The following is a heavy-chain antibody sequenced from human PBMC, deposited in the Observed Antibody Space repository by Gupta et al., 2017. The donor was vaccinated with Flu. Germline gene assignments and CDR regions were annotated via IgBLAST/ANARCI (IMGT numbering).Heavy chain of an antibody. V-gene: IGHV4-34*01. CDR3: ASRPTDIVVVPAAIPPEYYFDY. Sequence: QVQLQQWGAGLLKPSETLSLTCAVYGGSFSGYYWRWIRQPPGKGLEWIGEINHSGSTNYNPSLKSRVTISVDTSKNQFSLKLSSVTAADTAVYYCASRPTDIVVVPAAIPPEYYFDYWGQGTLVTVSS. D-gene: IGHD2-2*02. J-gene: IGHJ4*02. CDR1: GGSFSGYY. CDR2: INHSGST.